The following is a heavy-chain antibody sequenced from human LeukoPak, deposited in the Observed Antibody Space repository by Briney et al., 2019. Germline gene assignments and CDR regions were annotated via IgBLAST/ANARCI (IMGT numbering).Heavy chain of an antibody. Sequence: GGSLRLSCAASGFTFDDYGMNWVRQAPGKGLEWVSSISSSSSYIYYADSVKGRFTISRDNAKNSLYLQMNSLRAEDTAVYYCARDSLAEGYFDYWGQGTLVTVSS. D-gene: IGHD6-13*01. J-gene: IGHJ4*02. CDR3: ARDSLAEGYFDY. CDR1: GFTFDDYG. V-gene: IGHV3-21*01. CDR2: ISSSSSYI.